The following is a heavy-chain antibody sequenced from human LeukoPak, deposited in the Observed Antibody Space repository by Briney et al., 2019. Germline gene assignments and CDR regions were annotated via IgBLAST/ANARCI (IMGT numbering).Heavy chain of an antibody. Sequence: GGSLRLSCAGSGFTLTDSAINWVRQAPGKGLEWVSSINNIATHSYYAASVEGRFSISRDDAKNSVYLQMHSLRAEDTAIYYCARDPARYLRYGYLDYWGQGAQVTVSP. CDR3: ARDPARYLRYGYLDY. V-gene: IGHV3-21*01. CDR1: GFTLTDSA. D-gene: IGHD4-17*01. CDR2: INNIATHS. J-gene: IGHJ4*02.